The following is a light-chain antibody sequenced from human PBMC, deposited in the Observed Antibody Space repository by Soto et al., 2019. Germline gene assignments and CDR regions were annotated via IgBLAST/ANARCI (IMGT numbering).Light chain of an antibody. CDR1: SSDFGGYNY. V-gene: IGLV2-14*01. CDR2: DVS. J-gene: IGLJ1*01. Sequence: QSALTQPASVSGSPGQSITISCTGTSSDFGGYNYVSWYQQHPGKAPKLMIYDVSNRPSGVSNRFSGSKSGNTASLTISGLQAEDEADYYCSSYTSSGTLYVFGTGTKVTVL. CDR3: SSYTSSGTLYV.